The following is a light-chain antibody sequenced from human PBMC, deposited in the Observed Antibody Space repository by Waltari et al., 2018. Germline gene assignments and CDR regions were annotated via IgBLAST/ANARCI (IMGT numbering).Light chain of an antibody. CDR2: DVT. Sequence: HSALTQPPSASGSPGQSVPISCTGTSADVGGYDYVPWYQQHPGKVPKLIIYDVTKRPSGVPPRFSASKSGNSASLTVSGLQAEDEADYYCSSHAGNNLWIFGGGTKVTVL. CDR1: SADVGGYDY. V-gene: IGLV2-8*01. J-gene: IGLJ2*01. CDR3: SSHAGNNLWI.